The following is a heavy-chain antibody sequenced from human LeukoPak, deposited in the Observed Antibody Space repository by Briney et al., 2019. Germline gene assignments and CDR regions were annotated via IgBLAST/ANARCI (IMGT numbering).Heavy chain of an antibody. CDR1: GFTFCSYS. Sequence: PGGSLRLSCAASGFTFCSYSINWVRQAPGKRLEWVSSISSSSSYIYYADSVKGRFTISRDNAKNSLYLQMNSLRAEDTAVYYCARGGTYQTMLVYWGQGTLVTVSS. CDR2: ISSSSSYI. D-gene: IGHD2-2*01. V-gene: IGHV3-21*01. J-gene: IGHJ4*02. CDR3: ARGGTYQTMLVY.